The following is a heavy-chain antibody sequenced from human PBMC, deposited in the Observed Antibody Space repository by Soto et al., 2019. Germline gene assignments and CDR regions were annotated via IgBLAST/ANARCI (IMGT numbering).Heavy chain of an antibody. D-gene: IGHD2-2*01. CDR2: LSFDGGRT. CDR3: AKDRGCSSSGCSNNWFYP. CDR1: GFTFSSYG. J-gene: IGHJ5*02. Sequence: QVQLVESGGGVVQPGRSLRLSCAASGFTFSSYGMHWVRQAPGKGLEWVALLSFDGGRTYYGDSVKGRFTISRDNSKNTLYLQMNSLRSADTAVYFCAKDRGCSSSGCSNNWFYPWGQGTLVTVSS. V-gene: IGHV3-30*18.